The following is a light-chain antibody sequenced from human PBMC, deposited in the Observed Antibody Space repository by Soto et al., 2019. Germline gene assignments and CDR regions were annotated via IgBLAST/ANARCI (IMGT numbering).Light chain of an antibody. CDR1: QSITSIF. J-gene: IGKJ1*01. CDR2: GAS. CDR3: QQFASSPRT. V-gene: IGKV3-20*01. Sequence: EIMLTQSPGTLSLSPGERATLSCRASQSITSIFLAWYQQKPGQAPRLLIYGASSRATDIPDRFSGTGSGTDFTLTISRLEPEDFAVYYCQQFASSPRTFGRGTTVEIK.